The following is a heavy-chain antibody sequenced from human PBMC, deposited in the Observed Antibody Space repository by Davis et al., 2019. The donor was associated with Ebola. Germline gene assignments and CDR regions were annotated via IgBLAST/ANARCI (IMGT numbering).Heavy chain of an antibody. J-gene: IGHJ4*02. CDR1: GGTFSSYA. CDR3: ARDNAVGATRKFDY. D-gene: IGHD1-26*01. CDR2: IIPIFGTA. V-gene: IGHV1-69*13. Sequence: SVKVSSKASGGTFSSYAISWVRQAPGQGLEWMGGIIPIFGTANYAQKFQGRVTITADESTSTAYMELSSLRSEDTAVYYCARDNAVGATRKFDYWGQGTLVTVSS.